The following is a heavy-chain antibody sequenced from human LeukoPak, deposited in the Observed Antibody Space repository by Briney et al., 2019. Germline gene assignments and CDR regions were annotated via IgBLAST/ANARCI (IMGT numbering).Heavy chain of an antibody. V-gene: IGHV3-11*01. CDR1: GFTFSDYY. Sequence: MSGGSLRLSCAASGFTFSDYYMTWIRQAPGKGLEWVSSISGGSRTINYADSVKGRFTTSRDNAKNSLFLQVNSLRAEDTAVYYCARAGQSDYWGQGTLVTVSS. CDR3: ARAGQSDY. CDR2: ISGGSRTI. J-gene: IGHJ4*02.